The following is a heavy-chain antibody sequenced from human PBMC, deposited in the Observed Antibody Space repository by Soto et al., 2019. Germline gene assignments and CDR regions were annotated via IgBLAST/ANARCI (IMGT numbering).Heavy chain of an antibody. CDR2: IKQDGSEK. D-gene: IGHD5-18*01. V-gene: IGHV3-7*01. CDR1: GFTFSSYW. Sequence: EVQLVESGGGLVQPGGSLRLSCAASGFTFSSYWMSWVRQAPGKGLEWVANIKQDGSEKYYVDSVKGRFTISRDNAKNSLYLQMNSLRAEDTAVYYCARERTAMVGFYYYYGMDVWGQGTTVTVSS. J-gene: IGHJ6*02. CDR3: ARERTAMVGFYYYYGMDV.